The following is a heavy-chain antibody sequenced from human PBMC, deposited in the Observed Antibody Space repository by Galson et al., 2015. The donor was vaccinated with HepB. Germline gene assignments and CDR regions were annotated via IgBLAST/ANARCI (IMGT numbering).Heavy chain of an antibody. CDR2: ISWDEDR. CDR3: ARSRNEILDTFAMDV. D-gene: IGHD3-9*01. V-gene: IGHV2-5*02. Sequence: PALVKPTQTLTLPCTFSGFSLTTIGVGVGCIRQPPGKALQWLALISWDEDRRYSPYLQSRLPTTKATSNNPVVLTMTNMDPVDTATYYCARSRNEILDTFAMDVWGQGTSIIVSS. CDR1: GFSLTTIGVG. J-gene: IGHJ6*02.